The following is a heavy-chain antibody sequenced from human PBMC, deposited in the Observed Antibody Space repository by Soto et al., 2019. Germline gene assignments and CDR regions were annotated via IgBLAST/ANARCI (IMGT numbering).Heavy chain of an antibody. CDR3: AVVVGARGRWVDH. CDR2: ISPYNGNT. Sequence: QVQLVQSGAEVKEPGASVKVSCKASGYTFTSYTISWVRQAPGQGLEWMGRISPYNGNTNYAQKLQGRVTMTTDTSTSIAYMELRSLRSDDTAVYYCAVVVGARGRWVDHWGQVTLVTVSS. V-gene: IGHV1-18*01. CDR1: GYTFTSYT. J-gene: IGHJ5*02. D-gene: IGHD2-15*01.